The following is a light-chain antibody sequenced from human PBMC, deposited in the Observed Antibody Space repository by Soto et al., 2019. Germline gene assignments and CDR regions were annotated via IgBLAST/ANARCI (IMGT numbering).Light chain of an antibody. Sequence: EIWMTQSPATLSVSPGERVTLSCRASQSVRSNLAWYKQKPGQAPRLLIYGASTRATGLPARLSGSASGAEFTLTISGMAPEDFAVYYCQQYGSSPTFGDGTRLEIK. J-gene: IGKJ5*01. CDR2: GAS. V-gene: IGKV3-15*01. CDR1: QSVRSN. CDR3: QQYGSSPT.